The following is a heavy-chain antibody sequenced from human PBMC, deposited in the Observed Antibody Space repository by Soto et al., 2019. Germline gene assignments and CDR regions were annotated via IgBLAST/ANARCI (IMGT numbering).Heavy chain of an antibody. CDR2: ISSSSSYI. D-gene: IGHD6-13*01. J-gene: IGHJ6*02. V-gene: IGHV3-21*01. CDR1: GFTFSSYS. Sequence: GSLRLSCXASGFTFSSYSMNWVRQAPGKGLEWVASISSSSSYIYYADSVKGRFTISRDKAKNSLFLQMSSLRAEDTALYYCARHQGPAAGNYGMDVWGRGTTVTVSS. CDR3: ARHQGPAAGNYGMDV.